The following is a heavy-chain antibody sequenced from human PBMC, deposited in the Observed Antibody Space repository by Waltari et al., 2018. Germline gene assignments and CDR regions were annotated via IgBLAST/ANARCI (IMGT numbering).Heavy chain of an antibody. Sequence: QVQLVQSGAEVKKPGASVKVSCKTSGYTFTHYYVQWVRQAPGQGLGWMSRINPACGRTRYAPKFQGRGTVTRDTSTTTVDLDVTSLTSDDTAVYYCARVCCSGSYHGIWGQGTLVTVS. CDR1: GYTFTHYY. CDR2: INPACGRT. D-gene: IGHD3-10*02. CDR3: ARVCCSGSYHGI. J-gene: IGHJ4*02. V-gene: IGHV1-46*01.